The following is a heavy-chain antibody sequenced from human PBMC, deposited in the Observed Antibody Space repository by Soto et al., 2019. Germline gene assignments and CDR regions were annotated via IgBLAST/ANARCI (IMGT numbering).Heavy chain of an antibody. D-gene: IGHD6-19*01. J-gene: IGHJ6*02. CDR2: ISGSGGST. CDR3: AKRGTFSSGWYGFYYGMDV. Sequence: GGSLRLSCAASGFTFSSYAMSWVRQAPGKGLEWVSAISGSGGSTYYADSVKGRFTISRDNSKNTLYLQMNSLRAEDTAVYYCAKRGTFSSGWYGFYYGMDVWGQGTTVTVSS. V-gene: IGHV3-23*01. CDR1: GFTFSSYA.